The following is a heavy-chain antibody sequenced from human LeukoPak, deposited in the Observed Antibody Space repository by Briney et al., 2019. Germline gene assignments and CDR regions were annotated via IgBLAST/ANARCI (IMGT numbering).Heavy chain of an antibody. D-gene: IGHD7-27*01. Sequence: GGSLRLSCAASGFTFSSYWMHWVRQAPGKGLEWVSAIGVSGIHTYFADSVRGRFSISRDDSRNTVYLQMNSLRAGDTALYFCARDLSLLGLDDWGQGTLVTVSS. V-gene: IGHV3-21*04. CDR2: IGVSGIHT. CDR1: GFTFSSYW. CDR3: ARDLSLLGLDD. J-gene: IGHJ4*02.